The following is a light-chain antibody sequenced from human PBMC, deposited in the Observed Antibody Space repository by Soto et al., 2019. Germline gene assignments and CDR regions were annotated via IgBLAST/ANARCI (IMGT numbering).Light chain of an antibody. Sequence: DIQMTQSPSSLSASVGDRVTITCRASQSISSYLNWYQQKPGKAPKLLIYAASSLQSGFPSRFSGSGSGTEFTITISRLHPEDFATYYGQQSYSTPWTFGQGTKVEIK. V-gene: IGKV1-39*01. CDR2: AAS. CDR1: QSISSY. CDR3: QQSYSTPWT. J-gene: IGKJ1*01.